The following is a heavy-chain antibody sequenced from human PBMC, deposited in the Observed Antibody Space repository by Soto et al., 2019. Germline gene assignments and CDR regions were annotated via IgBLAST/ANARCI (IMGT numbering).Heavy chain of an antibody. V-gene: IGHV3-30*18. D-gene: IGHD6-6*01. J-gene: IGHJ4*02. Sequence: QVQLVESGGGVVQPGRSLRLSCAASGFTFSSYGMHWVRQAPGKGLEWVAVISYDGSNKYYADSVKGRFTISRDNSKNTLYLQMNSLRAEDAAVYYCAKDSQTGRGIAARVPIDYWGQGTLVTVCS. CDR3: AKDSQTGRGIAARVPIDY. CDR2: ISYDGSNK. CDR1: GFTFSSYG.